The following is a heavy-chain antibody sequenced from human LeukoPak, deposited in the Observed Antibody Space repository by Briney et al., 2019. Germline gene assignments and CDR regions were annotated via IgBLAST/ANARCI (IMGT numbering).Heavy chain of an antibody. J-gene: IGHJ5*02. V-gene: IGHV3-23*01. CDR3: AKTGSTVTTLNWFDP. CDR1: GFTFSSNG. Sequence: GGSLRLSCAASGFTFSSNGMSWVRQAPGKGLEWVSGISVSGGITFYADSVKGRFTISRDNSKNTLYLQINSLRGEDTAVYYCAKTGSTVTTLNWFDPWGQGTLVTVSS. CDR2: ISVSGGIT. D-gene: IGHD4-17*01.